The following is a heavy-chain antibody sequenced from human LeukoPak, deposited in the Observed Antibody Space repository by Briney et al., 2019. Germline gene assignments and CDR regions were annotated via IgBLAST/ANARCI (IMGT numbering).Heavy chain of an antibody. CDR3: ARGPTTVPYYFDY. CDR2: IYYSGST. V-gene: IGHV4-31*03. Sequence: SETLSLTCPVSGGSISSGGYYWSWIRQHPGKGREWIGYIYYSGSTYYNPSLKSRVTISVDTSKNQFSLKLSSVTAADTAVYYCARGPTTVPYYFDYWGQGTLVTVSP. CDR1: GGSISSGGYY. J-gene: IGHJ4*02. D-gene: IGHD4-17*01.